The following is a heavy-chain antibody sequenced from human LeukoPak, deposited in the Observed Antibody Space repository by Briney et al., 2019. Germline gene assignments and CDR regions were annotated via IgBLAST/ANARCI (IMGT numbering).Heavy chain of an antibody. CDR1: GGSISSGGYY. V-gene: IGHV4-31*03. CDR2: IYYSGST. CDR3: ARDLSHYYYGMDV. Sequence: SETLSLTCTVSGGSISSGGYYWSWIRQHPGKGLEWIGYIYYSGSTYYNPSLKSRVTISVDTSKNQFSLKLSSVTAADTAVYYCARDLSHYYYGMDVWGQGTTVTVSS. J-gene: IGHJ6*02.